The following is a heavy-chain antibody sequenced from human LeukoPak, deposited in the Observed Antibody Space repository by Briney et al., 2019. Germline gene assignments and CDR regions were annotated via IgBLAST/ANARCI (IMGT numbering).Heavy chain of an antibody. CDR1: GGSISGYY. CDR3: ARVYYGRTYDYWYFDL. CDR2: IFYSGST. Sequence: SETLSLTCTVSGGSISGYYWSWIRQPPGKGLEWVGYIFYSGSTNYNPSLKSRVTISVDTSKNQFSLKLSSVTAADTAVYFCARVYYGRTYDYWYFDLWGRGTLVTVSS. V-gene: IGHV4-59*01. J-gene: IGHJ2*01. D-gene: IGHD3-10*01.